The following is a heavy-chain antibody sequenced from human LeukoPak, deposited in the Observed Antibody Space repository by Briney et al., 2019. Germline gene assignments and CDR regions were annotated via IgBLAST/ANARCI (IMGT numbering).Heavy chain of an antibody. CDR1: GFTVSSNY. CDR3: AKDGGSSGWYIDY. Sequence: GGSLRLSCAASGFTVSSNYMSWVRQAPGKGLEWVSVIYSGGSTYYADSVKGRFTISRDNSKNTLYLQMNSLRAEDTAVYYCAKDGGSSGWYIDYWGQGTLVTVSS. D-gene: IGHD6-19*01. V-gene: IGHV3-53*01. J-gene: IGHJ4*02. CDR2: IYSGGST.